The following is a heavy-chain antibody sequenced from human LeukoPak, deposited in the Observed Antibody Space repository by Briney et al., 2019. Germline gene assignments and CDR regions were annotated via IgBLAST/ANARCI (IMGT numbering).Heavy chain of an antibody. CDR1: GGSISSYY. D-gene: IGHD3-9*01. Sequence: SETLSLTCTVSGGSISSYYWSWIRQPAGKGLEWIGRIYTSGSTDYNPSLKSRVTMSLDTSKNQFSLKLSSVAAADTAVYYCARTRYDILTGYPLTYYFDYWGQGTLVTVSS. CDR3: ARTRYDILTGYPLTYYFDY. J-gene: IGHJ4*02. CDR2: IYTSGST. V-gene: IGHV4-4*07.